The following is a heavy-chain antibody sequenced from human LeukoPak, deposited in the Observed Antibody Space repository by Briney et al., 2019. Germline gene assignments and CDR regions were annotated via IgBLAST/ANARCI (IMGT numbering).Heavy chain of an antibody. V-gene: IGHV3-53*01. D-gene: IGHD3-10*01. CDR3: ARIPPGDYFDY. Sequence: GGSLRLSCAASGFTVSSNHMSWVRQAPGKGLEWVSVIYSGGSTYYADSVKGRFTISRDNSKNTLYLQMNSLRAEDTAVYYCARIPPGDYFDYWGQGTLVTVSS. J-gene: IGHJ4*02. CDR1: GFTVSSNH. CDR2: IYSGGST.